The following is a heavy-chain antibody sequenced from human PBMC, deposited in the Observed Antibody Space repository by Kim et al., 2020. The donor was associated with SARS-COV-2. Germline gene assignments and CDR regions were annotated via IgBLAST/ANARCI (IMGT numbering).Heavy chain of an antibody. D-gene: IGHD2-15*01. CDR3: AKDFEVVVVAARGMDV. Sequence: GGSLRLSCAASGFTFSSYGMHWVRQAPGKGLEWVAVISYDGSNKYYADSVKSRFTISRDNSKNTLYLQMNSLRAEDTAVYYCAKDFEVVVVAARGMDVWG. J-gene: IGHJ6*01. CDR1: GFTFSSYG. CDR2: ISYDGSNK. V-gene: IGHV3-30*18.